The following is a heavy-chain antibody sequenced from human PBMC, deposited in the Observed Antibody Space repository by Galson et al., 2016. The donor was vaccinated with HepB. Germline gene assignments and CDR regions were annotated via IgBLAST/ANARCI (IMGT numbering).Heavy chain of an antibody. CDR2: IYWDDDM. CDR1: GFSLSARGMG. J-gene: IGHJ4*02. Sequence: PALVKPTQTLTLTCSFSGFSLSARGMGVAWIRQPPGKALEWLALIYWDDDMRYSRALKSRLTITKDTSKNQVVLVMTNMDPEDSATYYCAQRTAAGTRFDRWGRGSLVTVSS. CDR3: AQRTAAGTRFDR. D-gene: IGHD6-13*01. V-gene: IGHV2-5*02.